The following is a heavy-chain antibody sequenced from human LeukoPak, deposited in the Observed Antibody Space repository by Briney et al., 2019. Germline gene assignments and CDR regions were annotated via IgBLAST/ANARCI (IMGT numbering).Heavy chain of an antibody. CDR1: GGSISISSYY. CDR2: IYYSGST. V-gene: IGHV4-39*01. D-gene: IGHD6-13*01. J-gene: IGHJ4*02. Sequence: PSETLSLTCTVSGGSISISSYYWGWIRQHPGKGLEWIGSIYYSGSTYYNPSLKSRVTISVDTSKNQFSLKLSSVTAADTAVYYCARHRTEYSISWGALYWGQGTLVTVSS. CDR3: ARHRTEYSISWGALY.